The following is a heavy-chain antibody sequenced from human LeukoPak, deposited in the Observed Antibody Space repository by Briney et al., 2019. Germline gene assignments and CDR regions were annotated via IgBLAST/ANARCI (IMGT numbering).Heavy chain of an antibody. D-gene: IGHD3-10*01. V-gene: IGHV4-4*02. J-gene: IGHJ5*02. CDR1: GGSISSSNW. CDR2: IYHSGST. Sequence: PSETLSLTCAVSGGSISSSNWWSWVRQPPGKGLEWIGEIYHSGSTNYNPSLKSRVTISVDKSKNQFSLNLISVTAADTAVYYCARDSGTTGEVKFDPWGQGTLVTVSS. CDR3: ARDSGTTGEVKFDP.